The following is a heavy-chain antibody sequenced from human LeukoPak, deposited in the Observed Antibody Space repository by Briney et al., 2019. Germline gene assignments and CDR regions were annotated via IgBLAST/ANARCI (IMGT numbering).Heavy chain of an antibody. Sequence: SETLSLTCTVSGGSVGASTYYWGWVRQSPRKGLEWIGTIYHTGLTYYNPSLSSRVTVSLDMSKNQFSLRLSSVAATDTAVYYCARGVDSWGGFSDYYYMDAWGKGTTVTVSS. CDR3: ARGVDSWGGFSDYYYMDA. CDR2: IYHTGLT. CDR1: GGSVGASTYY. V-gene: IGHV4-39*07. J-gene: IGHJ6*03. D-gene: IGHD3-3*01.